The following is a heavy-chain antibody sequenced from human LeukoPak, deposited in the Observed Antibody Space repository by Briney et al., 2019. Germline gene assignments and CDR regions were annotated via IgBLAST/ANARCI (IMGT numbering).Heavy chain of an antibody. CDR2: IVVGSGNT. Sequence: SVKVSCKASGFTFTSSAMQWVRQARGQRLEWIGWIVVGSGNTNYAQKFQERVTITRDMSTSTAYMELSSLRSEDTAVYYCAAGGEYYDILTPPYYMDVWGKGTTVTISS. CDR1: GFTFTSSA. D-gene: IGHD3-9*01. V-gene: IGHV1-58*02. CDR3: AAGGEYYDILTPPYYMDV. J-gene: IGHJ6*03.